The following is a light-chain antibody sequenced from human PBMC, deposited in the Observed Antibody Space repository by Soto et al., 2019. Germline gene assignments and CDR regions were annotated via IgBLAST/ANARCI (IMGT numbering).Light chain of an antibody. CDR3: LQYDSYSWA. V-gene: IGKV1-27*01. CDR1: QGIRDY. J-gene: IGKJ1*01. Sequence: DIQMTQSPSSLSASVGDRVTITCRASQGIRDYLAWYQQKPGKAPNLLIYGASSLQSGVPSRFSGSGSGTDFTLTISSLQPDDFATYYCLQYDSYSWAFGQGTKVEI. CDR2: GAS.